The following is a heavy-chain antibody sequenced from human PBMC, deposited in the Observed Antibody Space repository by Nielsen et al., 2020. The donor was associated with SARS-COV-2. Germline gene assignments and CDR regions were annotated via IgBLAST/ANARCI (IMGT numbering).Heavy chain of an antibody. Sequence: GGSLRLSCAASGFTFSGLWMSWVRQVPGKGLEWVADIKPDGSEKFYVDSVKGRFTISRDNAKNSMSLQMNSLRVEDTAVYYCARDWSRAFDVWGQGTMVTVSS. CDR1: GFTFSGLW. CDR3: ARDWSRAFDV. J-gene: IGHJ3*01. CDR2: IKPDGSEK. V-gene: IGHV3-7*01.